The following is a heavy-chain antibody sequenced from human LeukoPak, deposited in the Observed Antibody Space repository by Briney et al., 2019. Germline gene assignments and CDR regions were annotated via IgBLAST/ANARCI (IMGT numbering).Heavy chain of an antibody. CDR2: ISSGSSYI. D-gene: IGHD2-15*01. V-gene: IGHV3-21*04. J-gene: IGHJ5*02. CDR3: ARETGYCSGGSCSNWFDP. Sequence: PGGSLRLSCAASGFTFSDYTMNWVRQAPGKGLEWVSSISSGSSYIYYADSVKGRFTISRDNAKNSLYLQMNSLRVEDTAVYYCARETGYCSGGSCSNWFDPWGQGTLVTVSS. CDR1: GFTFSDYT.